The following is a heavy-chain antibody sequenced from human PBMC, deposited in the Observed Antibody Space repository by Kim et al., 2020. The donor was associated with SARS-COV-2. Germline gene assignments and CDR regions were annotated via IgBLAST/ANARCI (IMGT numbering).Heavy chain of an antibody. CDR1: GGSFSGYY. CDR3: ARGDDYVWGSLLP. Sequence: SETLSLTCAVYGGSFSGYYWSWIRQPPGKGLEWIGEINHSGSTNYNPSLKSRVTISVDTSKNQFSLKLSSVTAADTAVYYCARGDDYVWGSLLPWGQGTLVTVSS. D-gene: IGHD3-16*01. J-gene: IGHJ5*02. V-gene: IGHV4-34*01. CDR2: INHSGST.